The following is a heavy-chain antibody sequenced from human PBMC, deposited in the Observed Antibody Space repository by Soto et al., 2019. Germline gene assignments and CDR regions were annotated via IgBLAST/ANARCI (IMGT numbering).Heavy chain of an antibody. D-gene: IGHD6-13*01. V-gene: IGHV2-5*01. CDR1: GFSLSTSGVG. CDR2: IYWNDDK. CDR3: TLRQDTSRGPIY. J-gene: IGHJ4*02. Sequence: SGPTLVNPTQTLTLTCTFSGFSLSTSGVGVGWIRQPPGKALEWLALIYWNDDKRYSPSLKSRLTITKDTSKNQVVLTMTNMDPVDTATYYCTLRQDTSRGPIYWGQGIMVTASS.